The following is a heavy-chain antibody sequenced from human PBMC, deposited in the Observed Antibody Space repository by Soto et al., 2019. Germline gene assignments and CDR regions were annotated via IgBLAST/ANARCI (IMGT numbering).Heavy chain of an antibody. Sequence: EVQLVESGGGLVQPGGSLRLSCAASGFTFSSYSMNWVRQAPGKGLEWVSYISSSSRTIYYADSVKGRFTISRDNAKNSLYLQMNGLRAEDTAVYYCARHPERIAQFGWFDPWGQGTLVTVSS. CDR1: GFTFSSYS. CDR3: ARHPERIAQFGWFDP. J-gene: IGHJ5*02. V-gene: IGHV3-48*01. CDR2: ISSSSRTI. D-gene: IGHD6-13*01.